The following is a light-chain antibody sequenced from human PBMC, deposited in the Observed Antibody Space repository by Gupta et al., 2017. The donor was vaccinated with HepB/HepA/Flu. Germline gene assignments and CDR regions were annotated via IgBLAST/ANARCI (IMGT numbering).Light chain of an antibody. J-gene: IGKJ1*01. Sequence: EIVLTQSPDTLSLSPGARATLSCRASQSVSSSYLAWYRQKPGQAPRLLIFGASSRATGIPDRFSCSGSGTDFTLTISRLEPEDFAVYYCQQYGSSPWTFGLGSKVEIK. CDR2: GAS. CDR3: QQYGSSPWT. CDR1: QSVSSSY. V-gene: IGKV3-20*01.